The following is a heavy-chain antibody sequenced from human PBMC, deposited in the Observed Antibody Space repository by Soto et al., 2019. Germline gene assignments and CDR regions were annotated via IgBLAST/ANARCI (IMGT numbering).Heavy chain of an antibody. Sequence: PSETLSLTCTVSGGSISSYYWSWIRQPPGKGLEWIGYIYYSGSTNYNPSLKSRVTISVDTSKNQFSLKLSSVTAADTAVYYCARDRPGPQHYFDYWGLGNMLTVSS. CDR3: ARDRPGPQHYFDY. CDR1: GGSISSYY. D-gene: IGHD6-6*01. V-gene: IGHV4-59*12. J-gene: IGHJ4*02. CDR2: IYYSGST.